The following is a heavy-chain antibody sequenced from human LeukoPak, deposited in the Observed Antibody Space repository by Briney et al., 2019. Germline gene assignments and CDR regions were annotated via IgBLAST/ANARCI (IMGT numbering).Heavy chain of an antibody. V-gene: IGHV3-53*01. CDR3: VRNSGELGA. D-gene: IGHD2-21*01. Sequence: GGSLRLSCAASGFTFSSYWMHWVRRAAGKGLEGVALIYSAGGTYYADSVKGRFTISRDNSKNTLHLQMNSLRAEDTAVYYCVRNSGELGAWGQGTLVTVSS. CDR1: GFTFSSYW. J-gene: IGHJ5*02. CDR2: IYSAGGT.